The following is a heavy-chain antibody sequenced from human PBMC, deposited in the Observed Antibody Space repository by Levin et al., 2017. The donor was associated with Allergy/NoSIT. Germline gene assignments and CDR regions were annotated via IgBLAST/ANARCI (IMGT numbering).Heavy chain of an antibody. Sequence: SQTLSLTCAVYGGSFSGYYWSWIRQPPGKGLEWIGEINHSGSTNYNPSLKSRVTISVDTSKNQFSLKLSSVTAADTAVYYCASGRRRKTKFNSSSSGIAVAGPADYWGQGTLVTVSS. J-gene: IGHJ4*02. CDR2: INHSGST. V-gene: IGHV4-34*01. D-gene: IGHD6-19*01. CDR3: ASGRRRKTKFNSSSSGIAVAGPADY. CDR1: GGSFSGYY.